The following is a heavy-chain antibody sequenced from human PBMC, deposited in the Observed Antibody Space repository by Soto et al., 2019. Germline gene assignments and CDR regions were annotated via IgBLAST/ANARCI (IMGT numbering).Heavy chain of an antibody. CDR2: IIPVFGTP. CDR3: AKRTVLLPAPHTAYYYYSGLDV. V-gene: IGHV1-69*12. J-gene: IGHJ6*02. D-gene: IGHD2-8*02. CDR1: GGSFNSLA. Sequence: QVQLVQSGAEVKKPGSSVRVSCKASGGSFNSLAVTWVRQAPGQGLEWMGGIIPVFGTPNYAQKFQDRVTITADEPTSTAYMDLSSLTSEDTAIYYCAKRTVLLPAPHTAYYYYSGLDVWGQGTTVTVSS.